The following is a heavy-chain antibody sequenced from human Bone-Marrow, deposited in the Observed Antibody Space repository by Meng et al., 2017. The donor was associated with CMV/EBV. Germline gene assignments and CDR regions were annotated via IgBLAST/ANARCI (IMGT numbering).Heavy chain of an antibody. CDR2: INHSGTT. CDR3: ARDSYYDFWSGYYTYYYYGMDV. D-gene: IGHD3-3*01. V-gene: IGHV4-34*01. Sequence: SETLSLTCAVYGASFSGYYWSWIRQPPGKGLEWIGEINHSGTTNYNPSLKSRVTISVDTSKNQFSLKLSSVTAADTAVYYCARDSYYDFWSGYYTYYYYGMDVWGQGTTVTVSS. CDR1: GASFSGYY. J-gene: IGHJ6*02.